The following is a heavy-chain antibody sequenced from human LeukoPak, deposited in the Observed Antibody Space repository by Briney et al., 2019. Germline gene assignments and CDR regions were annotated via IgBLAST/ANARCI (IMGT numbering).Heavy chain of an antibody. CDR2: INPNSGGT. V-gene: IGHV1-2*02. D-gene: IGHD2-15*01. CDR3: ARERTLTSCYDY. Sequence: GASVKVSCKASGYTFTGYYMHWVRQAPGQGLDWMGWINPNSGGTNYAQKFQGRVTMTRDTSISTAYMELSRLRSDDTAVYYCARERTLTSCYDYWGQGTLVTVSS. J-gene: IGHJ4*02. CDR1: GYTFTGYY.